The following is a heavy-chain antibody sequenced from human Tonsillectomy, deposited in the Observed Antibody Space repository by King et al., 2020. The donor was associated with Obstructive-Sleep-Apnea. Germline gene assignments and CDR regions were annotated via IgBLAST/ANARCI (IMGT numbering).Heavy chain of an antibody. J-gene: IGHJ3*02. CDR1: GGSISSSSYY. V-gene: IGHV4-39*01. D-gene: IGHD3-22*01. Sequence: LQLQESGPGLVKPSETLSLTCNVSGGSISSSSYYWGWIRQPPGKGLEWIGSVFFSGNTYYSPSLKSRVTVSLDTSKNQFSLNLSSVTAADTAVYYCARRKWGYYCDTSGHPLDAFDIWGQGTMVTVSS. CDR2: VFFSGNT. CDR3: ARRKWGYYCDTSGHPLDAFDI.